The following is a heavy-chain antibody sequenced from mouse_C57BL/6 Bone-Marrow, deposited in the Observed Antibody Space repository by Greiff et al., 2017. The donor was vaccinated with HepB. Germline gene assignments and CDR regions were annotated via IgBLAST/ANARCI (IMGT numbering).Heavy chain of an antibody. CDR1: GYTFTSYT. CDR3: ARSYYYGSSRYYFDY. V-gene: IGHV1-4*01. CDR2: INPSSGYT. D-gene: IGHD1-1*01. J-gene: IGHJ2*01. Sequence: VKLVESGAELARPGASVKMSCKASGYTFTSYTMHWVKQRPGQGLEWIGYINPSSGYTKYNQKFKDKATLTADKSSSTAYMQLSSLTSEDSAVYYCARSYYYGSSRYYFDYWGQGTTLTVSS.